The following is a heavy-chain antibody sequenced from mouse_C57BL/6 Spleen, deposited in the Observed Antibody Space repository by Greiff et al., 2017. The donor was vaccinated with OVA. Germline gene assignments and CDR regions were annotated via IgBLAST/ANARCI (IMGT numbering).Heavy chain of an antibody. CDR2: IYPGDGDT. V-gene: IGHV1-82*01. J-gene: IGHJ2*01. Sequence: QVQLQQSGPELVKPGASVKISCKASGYAFSSSWMNWVKQRPGKGLEWIGRIYPGDGDTNYNGKFKGKATLTADKSSSTAYMQLSSLTSEDSAVYFCARESYGNCDYWGQGTTLTVSS. CDR1: GYAFSSSW. D-gene: IGHD2-1*01. CDR3: ARESYGNCDY.